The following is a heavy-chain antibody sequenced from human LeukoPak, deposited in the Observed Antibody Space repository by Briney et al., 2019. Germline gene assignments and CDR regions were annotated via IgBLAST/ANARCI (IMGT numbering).Heavy chain of an antibody. D-gene: IGHD2-21*01. CDR1: GFTFSSHG. J-gene: IGHJ3*02. CDR3: AKDQTYVLCRAFDI. V-gene: IGHV3-23*01. Sequence: HPGGSLRLSCAASGFTFSSHGMSWVRQAPGKGLEWVSAISGSGGSTYYADSVKGRFTISRDNSKNTLYLQMNSLRAEDTAVYYCAKDQTYVLCRAFDIWGQGTMVTVSS. CDR2: ISGSGGST.